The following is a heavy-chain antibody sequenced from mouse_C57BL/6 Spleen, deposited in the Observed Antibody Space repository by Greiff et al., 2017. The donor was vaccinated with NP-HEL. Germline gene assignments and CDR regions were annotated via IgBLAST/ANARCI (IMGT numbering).Heavy chain of an antibody. CDR3: AREGGYYVSFAY. CDR1: GYTFTSYW. V-gene: IGHV1-64*01. Sequence: VQLQQSGAELVKPGASVKLSCKASGYTFTSYWMHWVKQRPGQGLEWIGMIPPNSGSTNYNEKFKSKATLTVDKSSSTAYMQLSSLTSEDSAVYYCAREGGYYVSFAYWGQGTLVTVSA. J-gene: IGHJ3*01. D-gene: IGHD2-3*01. CDR2: IPPNSGST.